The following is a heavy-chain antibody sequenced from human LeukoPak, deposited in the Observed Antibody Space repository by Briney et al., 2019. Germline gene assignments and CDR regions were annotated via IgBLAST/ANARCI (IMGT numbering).Heavy chain of an antibody. D-gene: IGHD5/OR15-5a*01. V-gene: IGHV4-59*04. J-gene: IGHJ5*02. CDR1: GGSISSYY. CDR3: ATSDTVSTYNWFDP. Sequence: PSETLSLTCTVSGGSISSYYWGWIRRPPGKGLEWIGNIHYSGSTYYNPSLKSRVTISVDTSKNQFSLNLSSLTAADTAVYYCATSDTVSTYNWFDPWGQGTLVTVSS. CDR2: IHYSGST.